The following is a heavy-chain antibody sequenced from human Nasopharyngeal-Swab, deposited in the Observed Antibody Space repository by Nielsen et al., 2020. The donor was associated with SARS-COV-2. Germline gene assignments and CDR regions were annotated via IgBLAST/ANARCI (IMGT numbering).Heavy chain of an antibody. CDR3: AREFGTRDAFDI. Sequence: ESLKISCTVSGGSISSYYWSWIRQPPGKGLEWIGYIYYSGSTNYNPSLKGRVTISVDTSKNQFSLKLSSVTAADTAVYYCAREFGTRDAFDIWGQGTMVTVSS. D-gene: IGHD1-1*01. V-gene: IGHV4-59*01. CDR2: IYYSGST. CDR1: GGSISSYY. J-gene: IGHJ3*02.